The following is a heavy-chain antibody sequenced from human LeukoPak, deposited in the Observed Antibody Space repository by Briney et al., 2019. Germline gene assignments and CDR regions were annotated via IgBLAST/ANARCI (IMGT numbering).Heavy chain of an antibody. D-gene: IGHD4-17*01. V-gene: IGHV1-69*05. J-gene: IGHJ4*02. CDR1: GGTFNNYA. CDR2: IIPVFDTT. CDR3: ARGAYGDYRNYFDY. Sequence: ASVKVSCKTSGGTFNNYAISWVRQAPGQGLEWMGRIIPVFDTTNYAQRFLDRVTITTDESTSTAYMELSSLRSEHTAVYYCARGAYGDYRNYFDYWGQGTLVTVSS.